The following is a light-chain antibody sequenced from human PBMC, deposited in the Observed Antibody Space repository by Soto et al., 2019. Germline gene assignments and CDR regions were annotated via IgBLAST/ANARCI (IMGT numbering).Light chain of an antibody. CDR2: DVX. CDR1: SSDVGAHNY. J-gene: IGLJ2*01. V-gene: IGLV2-14*01. CDR3: SSYTSDYGVL. Sequence: QSVLTQPASVSGSPGQSITISCTGSSSDVGAHNYVSWYQQLPGKVPKLMIYDVXNRPSGVSNRFSGSKSGNTASLTISGXXXXXXXXYYCSSYTSDYGVLFGGGTKLTVL.